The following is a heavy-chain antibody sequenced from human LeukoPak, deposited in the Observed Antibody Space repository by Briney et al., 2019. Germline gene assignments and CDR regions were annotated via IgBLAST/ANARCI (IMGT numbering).Heavy chain of an antibody. CDR2: IYYSGST. Sequence: PSETLSLTCTVSGGSISSYYWSWIRQPPGKGLEWIGYIYYSGSTNYKPSLKSRVTISVDTSKNQISLRLSSVTAADTAVYYCARYLTQLGYFDFWGQGTLVTVSS. V-gene: IGHV4-59*01. J-gene: IGHJ4*02. D-gene: IGHD1-1*01. CDR1: GGSISSYY. CDR3: ARYLTQLGYFDF.